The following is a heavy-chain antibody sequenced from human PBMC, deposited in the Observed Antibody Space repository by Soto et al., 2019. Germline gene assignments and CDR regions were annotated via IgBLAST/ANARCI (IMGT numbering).Heavy chain of an antibody. CDR3: ATDIIVGATDADS. CDR2: MNPNSGNT. Sequence: ASVKVSCKASGYTFTSYDINWVRQATGQGLEWMGWMNPNSGNTGYAQKFQGRVTMTRNTSISTAYMELSSLRSEDTAVYYCATDIIVGATDADSRAQGTLLPVSS. CDR1: GYTFTSYD. D-gene: IGHD1-26*01. J-gene: IGHJ1*01. V-gene: IGHV1-8*01.